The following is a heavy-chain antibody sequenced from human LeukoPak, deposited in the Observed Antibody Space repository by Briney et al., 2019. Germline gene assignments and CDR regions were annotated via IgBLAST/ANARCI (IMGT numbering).Heavy chain of an antibody. Sequence: PGGSLRLSCTASGFTFNNYGMHWVRQAPGKGLEWVAVVSYDGSIKYYADSVKGRFTISRDNSKNTLSLQMNSLRAEDTAVYYCAKVTTVRGVIEDSFDYWGQGTLVTVSS. CDR2: VSYDGSIK. V-gene: IGHV3-30*18. CDR1: GFTFNNYG. D-gene: IGHD3-10*01. J-gene: IGHJ4*02. CDR3: AKVTTVRGVIEDSFDY.